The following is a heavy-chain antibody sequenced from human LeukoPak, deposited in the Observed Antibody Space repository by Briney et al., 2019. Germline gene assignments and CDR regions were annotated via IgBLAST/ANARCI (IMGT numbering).Heavy chain of an antibody. J-gene: IGHJ4*02. D-gene: IGHD2-2*02. V-gene: IGHV1-2*02. CDR2: INPNSGGT. Sequence: GASVKVSCKASGYTITGYYMHRVRQAPGQGLEWMGWINPNSGGTNYAQKFQGRVTMTRDTSINTAYMELSRLRSDGTAVFFCAVVSAAINSWGQGTLVTVSS. CDR3: AVVSAAINS. CDR1: GYTITGYY.